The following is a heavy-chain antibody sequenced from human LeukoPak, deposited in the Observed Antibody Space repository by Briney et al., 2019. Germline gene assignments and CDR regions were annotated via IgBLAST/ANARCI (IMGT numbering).Heavy chain of an antibody. CDR3: ARSGCSSTSCYRWYYFDY. Sequence: PSETLSLTCAVYGGSFSGYYWSWIRQPPGKGLERIGEINHSGSTNYNPSLKSRVTISVDTSKNQFSLKLSSVTAADTAVYYCARSGCSSTSCYRWYYFDYWGQGTLVTVSS. V-gene: IGHV4-34*01. CDR1: GGSFSGYY. D-gene: IGHD2-2*01. J-gene: IGHJ4*02. CDR2: INHSGST.